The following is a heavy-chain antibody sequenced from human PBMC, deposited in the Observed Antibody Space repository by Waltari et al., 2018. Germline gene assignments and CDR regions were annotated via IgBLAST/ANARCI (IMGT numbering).Heavy chain of an antibody. Sequence: EVQLVESGGGLVQPGGSLRLSCAASGFTFRSYELTWVRQAPGKGPEWVSYISSSGITIYYADSVKGRCTIARDNAKNSRDLQMNSLGAEDTAVYYGAREYSYGPFDYWGQGTLVTVSS. CDR1: GFTFRSYE. V-gene: IGHV3-48*03. D-gene: IGHD5-18*01. CDR3: AREYSYGPFDY. J-gene: IGHJ4*02. CDR2: ISSSGITI.